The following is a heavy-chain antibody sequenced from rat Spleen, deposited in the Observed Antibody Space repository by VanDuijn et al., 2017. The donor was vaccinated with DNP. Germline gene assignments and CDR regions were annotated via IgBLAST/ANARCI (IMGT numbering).Heavy chain of an antibody. V-gene: IGHV5-27*01. CDR1: GFTFSNYY. J-gene: IGHJ2*01. CDR3: TTTGIRD. CDR2: ISTTGVTT. Sequence: EVQLVESGGGLVQPGRSLKLSCAASGFTFSNYYMAWVRRAPTKGLEWVATISTTGVTTYYRDSVRGRFTISRDNAKSTLYLQMTSLRSEDTAVYYCTTTGIRDWGQGVMVTVSS. D-gene: IGHD1-4*01.